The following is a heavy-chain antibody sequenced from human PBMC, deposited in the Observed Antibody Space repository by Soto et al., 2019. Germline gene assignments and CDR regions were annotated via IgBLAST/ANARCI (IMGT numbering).Heavy chain of an antibody. V-gene: IGHV4-4*02. Sequence: QVHLQESGPGLVKPSGTLSLTCGVSGGSISSINWWSWVRQTPGQGLEWIGEIYYSGSTNYNPSLTSRVTMSIDKSKNQFFLNLTSVTAADTAVYYCARSSGVSATYCFDAWGQGTLVTVSS. D-gene: IGHD2-21*01. J-gene: IGHJ5*02. CDR2: IYYSGST. CDR3: ARSSGVSATYCFDA. CDR1: GGSISSINW.